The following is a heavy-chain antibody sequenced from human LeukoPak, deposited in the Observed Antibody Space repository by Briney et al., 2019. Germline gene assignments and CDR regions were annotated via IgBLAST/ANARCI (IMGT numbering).Heavy chain of an antibody. CDR1: GGSISSYY. V-gene: IGHV4-4*07. Sequence: SQTLSLTCTVSGGSISSYYWSWIRQPAGKGLEWIGRIYTSGSTNYNPSLKSRVTMSVDTSKNQFSLKLSSVTAADTAVYYCARDLSDYGDYVSWFDPWGQGTLVTVSS. D-gene: IGHD4-17*01. CDR2: IYTSGST. CDR3: ARDLSDYGDYVSWFDP. J-gene: IGHJ5*02.